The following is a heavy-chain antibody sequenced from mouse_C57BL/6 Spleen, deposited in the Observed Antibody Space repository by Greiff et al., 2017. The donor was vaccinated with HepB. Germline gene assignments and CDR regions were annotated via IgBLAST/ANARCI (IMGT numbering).Heavy chain of an antibody. V-gene: IGHV14-1*01. J-gene: IGHJ4*01. D-gene: IGHD2-4*01. CDR1: GFNIKDYY. CDR3: TLYDYDDAMDY. Sequence: VQLQQSGAELVRPGASVKLSCTASGFNIKDYYMHWVKQRPEQGLEWIGRIDPEDGDTGYAPKFQGKATMTADTSSNTAYLQLSSLTSEDTAVYYCTLYDYDDAMDYWGQGTSVTVSS. CDR2: IDPEDGDT.